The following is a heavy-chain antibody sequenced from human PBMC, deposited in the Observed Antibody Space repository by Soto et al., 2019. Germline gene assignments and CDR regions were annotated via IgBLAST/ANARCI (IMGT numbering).Heavy chain of an antibody. Sequence: TLSLTCTVSGGSISSGGYYWSWIRQHPGKGLEWIGYIYYSGSTYYNPSLKSRVTISVDTSKNQFSLKLSSVTAADTAVYYCARGSYDFWSGKADAFDIWGQGTMVTVSS. CDR2: IYYSGST. D-gene: IGHD3-3*01. J-gene: IGHJ3*02. CDR3: ARGSYDFWSGKADAFDI. V-gene: IGHV4-31*03. CDR1: GGSISSGGYY.